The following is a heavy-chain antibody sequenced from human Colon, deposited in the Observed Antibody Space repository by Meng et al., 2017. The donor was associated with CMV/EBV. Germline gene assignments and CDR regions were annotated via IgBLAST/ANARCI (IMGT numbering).Heavy chain of an antibody. Sequence: GESLKISCAASGFTFSSYWMSWVRQAPGKGLEWVANVKQDGSEKNYVDSVKGRFTISRDNANRSLFLQMNSLRAEDTAVYYCARQRGGYCSGTDCYSLQATLDYWGQGALVTVSS. V-gene: IGHV3-7*01. J-gene: IGHJ4*02. D-gene: IGHD2-2*01. CDR1: GFTFSSYW. CDR3: ARQRGGYCSGTDCYSLQATLDY. CDR2: VKQDGSEK.